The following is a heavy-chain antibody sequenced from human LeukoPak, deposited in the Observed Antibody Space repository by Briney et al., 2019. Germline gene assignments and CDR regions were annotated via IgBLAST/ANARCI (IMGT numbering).Heavy chain of an antibody. CDR2: INHSGST. D-gene: IGHD4-17*01. CDR1: GGSFSGYY. V-gene: IGHV4-34*01. CDR3: ARNNYGDYVDAFDI. J-gene: IGHJ3*02. Sequence: PSETLSLTCAVYGGSFSGYYWSWIRQPPGKGLEWIGEINHSGSTNYNPSLKSRVTLSVATSKNQFSLKMSSVIAEDTAVYYCARNNYGDYVDAFDIWGQGTMVTVSS.